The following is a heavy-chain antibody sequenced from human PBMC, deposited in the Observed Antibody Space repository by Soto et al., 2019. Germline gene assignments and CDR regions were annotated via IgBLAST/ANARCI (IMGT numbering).Heavy chain of an antibody. V-gene: IGHV4-39*01. Sequence: SETLSLTCSVSGYSVSSSDYYWAWIRQPPGKGLEWIGSMFYSGLTYYNPSLKSRVTLSVDTSKNHFSVRLNSVTAADTAVYYCAPLTVSLSGPYGIHVWGQGTTVT. D-gene: IGHD2-15*01. CDR1: GYSVSSSDYY. J-gene: IGHJ6*02. CDR2: MFYSGLT. CDR3: APLTVSLSGPYGIHV.